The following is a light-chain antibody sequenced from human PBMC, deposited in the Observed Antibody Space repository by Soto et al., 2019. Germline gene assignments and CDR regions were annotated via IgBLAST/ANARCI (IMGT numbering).Light chain of an antibody. CDR3: SSYIGSSTLVV. CDR1: SSDVGGYNS. CDR2: DVS. V-gene: IGLV2-14*01. J-gene: IGLJ2*01. Sequence: QSALTQPASVSGSPGQSITISCTGTSSDVGGYNSVSWYQQHPGKAPKLMISDVSNRPSGVSNRFSGSKSGNTASLTISGLQAEDEADYYCSSYIGSSTLVVFGGGTKVTVL.